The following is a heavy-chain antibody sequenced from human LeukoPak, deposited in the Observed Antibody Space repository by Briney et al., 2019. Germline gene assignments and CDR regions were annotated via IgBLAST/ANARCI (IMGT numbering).Heavy chain of an antibody. CDR3: ARHFDGSGTYYHFDY. V-gene: IGHV1-18*04. CDR1: GYSFPSYG. D-gene: IGHD3-10*01. J-gene: IGHJ4*02. CDR2: ISPYNGNT. Sequence: GASVKVSCKASGYSFPSYGISWVRQAPGQGPEWMGWISPYNGNTNYAQNLQGRATMTTDTSTTTAYMELRSLRSDDTAVYYCARHFDGSGTYYHFDYWGQGTLVTVS.